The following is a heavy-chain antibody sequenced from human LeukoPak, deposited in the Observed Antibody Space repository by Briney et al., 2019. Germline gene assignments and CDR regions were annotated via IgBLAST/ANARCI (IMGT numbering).Heavy chain of an antibody. Sequence: SVKVSCKASGGTFSSYAISWVRQAPGQGLEWMGVIIPIFGTANYAQKFQGRVTITADESTSTAYMELSRLTSEDTDVYYCASVPSTTEENYYYGMDVWGKGTTVTVSS. CDR2: IIPIFGTA. V-gene: IGHV1-69*13. D-gene: IGHD1-1*01. CDR1: GGTFSSYA. CDR3: ASVPSTTEENYYYGMDV. J-gene: IGHJ6*04.